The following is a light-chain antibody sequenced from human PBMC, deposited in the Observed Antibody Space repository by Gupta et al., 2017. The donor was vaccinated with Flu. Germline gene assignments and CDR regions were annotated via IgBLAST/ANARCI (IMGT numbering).Light chain of an antibody. V-gene: IGKV3-11*01. CDR3: QQRSNWT. Sequence: EIVLTQSPATLSLSPGERATLSCRASQSVSSYLAWYQQKPGQAPRLLIYDASNRATGILGRFSGSGSGTDFTLTSRRLEPEDFDVYYCQQRSNWTFGQGTKVEIK. J-gene: IGKJ1*01. CDR2: DAS. CDR1: QSVSSY.